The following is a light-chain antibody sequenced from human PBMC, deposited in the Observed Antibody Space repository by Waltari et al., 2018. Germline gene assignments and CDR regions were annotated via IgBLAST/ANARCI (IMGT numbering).Light chain of an antibody. CDR1: QSINIW. CDR2: KAS. J-gene: IGKJ5*01. CDR3: QQYYTFSVT. V-gene: IGKV1-5*03. Sequence: DIQMTQSPSTLSASVGDRVTITCRASQSINIWLAWYQQKPGKAPKLLIDKASNLASGVPSRFSGSGSGTEFTLTINSLQPDDFATYYCQQYYTFSVTFGQATRLEIK.